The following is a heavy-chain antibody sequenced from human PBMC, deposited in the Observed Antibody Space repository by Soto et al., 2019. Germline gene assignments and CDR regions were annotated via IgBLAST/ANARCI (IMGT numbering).Heavy chain of an antibody. CDR3: ARDLGYCSGGSCYLADY. V-gene: IGHV1-18*01. J-gene: IGHJ4*02. Sequence: ASVKVSCKASGYTFTSYGISWVRQAPGQGLEWMGWISAYNGNTNYAQKLRGRVTMTTDTSTSTAYMELRSLRSDDTAVYYCARDLGYCSGGSCYLADYWGQGTLVTVSS. CDR2: ISAYNGNT. CDR1: GYTFTSYG. D-gene: IGHD2-15*01.